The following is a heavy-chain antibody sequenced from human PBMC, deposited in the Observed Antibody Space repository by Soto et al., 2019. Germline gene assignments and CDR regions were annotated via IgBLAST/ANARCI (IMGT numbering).Heavy chain of an antibody. CDR2: IYYSGST. Sequence: SETLSLTCTVSGGSISSYYWSWIRQPPGKGMEGIGYIYYSGSTNYNPSLKSRVTISVDTSKNQFSLKLSSVTAADTAVYYCARRSITMVRGVIGYYYYYMDVWGKGTTVTVSS. CDR1: GGSISSYY. J-gene: IGHJ6*03. CDR3: ARRSITMVRGVIGYYYYYMDV. V-gene: IGHV4-59*08. D-gene: IGHD3-10*01.